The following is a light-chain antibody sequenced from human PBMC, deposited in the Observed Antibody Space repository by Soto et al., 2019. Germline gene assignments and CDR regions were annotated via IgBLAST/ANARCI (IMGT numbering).Light chain of an antibody. J-gene: IGKJ1*01. CDR1: QSVSSNY. Sequence: ETVLTQSPGTLSLSPGERATLSCRASQSVSSNYLAWYQQKPGQAPSLLIYGASRRATGIPERFSGSGSGTDFTLTISRLEPEDFAVYYCQQYYTTPPTFGQGTKVEIK. CDR3: QQYYTTPPT. CDR2: GAS. V-gene: IGKV3-20*01.